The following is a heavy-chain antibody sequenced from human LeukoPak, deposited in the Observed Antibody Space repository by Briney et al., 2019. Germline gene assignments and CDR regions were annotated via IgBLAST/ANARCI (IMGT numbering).Heavy chain of an antibody. CDR3: ARDWYNSPLDY. CDR2: ISYDGSNK. V-gene: IGHV3-30-3*01. Sequence: GGSLRLSCAASGFTFSSHAMNWVRQAPGKGLEWVAVISYDGSNKNYADSVKGRFTISKDNSKNTLYLQMNSLRAEDTAVYYCARDWYNSPLDYWGRGTLVTVSS. J-gene: IGHJ4*02. CDR1: GFTFSSHA. D-gene: IGHD1-1*01.